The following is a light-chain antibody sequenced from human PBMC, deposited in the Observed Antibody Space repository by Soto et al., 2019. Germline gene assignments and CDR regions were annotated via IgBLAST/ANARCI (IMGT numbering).Light chain of an antibody. CDR2: DAS. CDR1: QNVSTY. Sequence: EIVLTQSPATLSLSPGERATLSCRASQNVSTYLAWYQQKPGQAPRLLIYDASNRATGIPARFSGSGSGTDFTLTIRSLEPEDFAVYYCQQRPNWLTFGPGTKVDIK. J-gene: IGKJ3*01. CDR3: QQRPNWLT. V-gene: IGKV3-11*01.